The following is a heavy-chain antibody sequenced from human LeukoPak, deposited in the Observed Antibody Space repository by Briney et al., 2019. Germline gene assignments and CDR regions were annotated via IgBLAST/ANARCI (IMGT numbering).Heavy chain of an antibody. V-gene: IGHV1-69*06. Sequence: GSSVKVSCKASGGTFSSYAISWVRQAPGQGLEWMGGIFPIFGTANYAQKFQGRVTITADKSTSTAYMELSSLRSEDTAVYYCARMAAAGTGWYYYYGMDVWGKGTTVTVSS. J-gene: IGHJ6*04. CDR1: GGTFSSYA. D-gene: IGHD6-13*01. CDR3: ARMAAAGTGWYYYYGMDV. CDR2: IFPIFGTA.